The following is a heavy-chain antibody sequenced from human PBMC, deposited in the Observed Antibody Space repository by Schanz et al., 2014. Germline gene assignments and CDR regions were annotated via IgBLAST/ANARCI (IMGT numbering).Heavy chain of an antibody. CDR2: LWYDGSNE. CDR3: AIDHEALARDYMGV. D-gene: IGHD3-3*02. V-gene: IGHV3-33*01. Sequence: SNHGMNWNRQSPGKGLEWVALLWYDGSNEYYANSVKVRFTISRDNPKKTKYLQMNSLSNEDTPVYYSAIDHEALARDYMGVWGKGPTNTVS. J-gene: IGHJ6*03. CDR1: SNHG.